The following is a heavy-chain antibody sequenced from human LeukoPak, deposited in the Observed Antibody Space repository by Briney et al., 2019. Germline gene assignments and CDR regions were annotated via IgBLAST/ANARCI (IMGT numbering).Heavy chain of an antibody. V-gene: IGHV3-7*01. J-gene: IGHJ6*04. Sequence: GGSLRLSCAASGFTFSSYWMVWVRQAPGKGLEWVASIKQDGSEKYYVDSMKGRFTISRDNAKNSLYLQVNSLRVEDTAVYYCARMPRGPDVWGKGTTVTVSS. D-gene: IGHD2-2*01. CDR1: GFTFSSYW. CDR2: IKQDGSEK. CDR3: ARMPRGPDV.